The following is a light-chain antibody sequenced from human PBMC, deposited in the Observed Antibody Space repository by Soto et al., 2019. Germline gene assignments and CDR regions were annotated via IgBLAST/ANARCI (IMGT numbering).Light chain of an antibody. J-gene: IGKJ5*01. V-gene: IGKV1-39*01. CDR3: QQRYSVTIT. Sequence: DIQMTQSQSSLSASVGDRVTITCRASQSIDMHLNWYQQKAGKAPKLLIHAASSLQSGVPSRFSGIESGTDFTLILHSLQPEDCATYDGQQRYSVTITVGPPTRLEIK. CDR2: AAS. CDR1: QSIDMH.